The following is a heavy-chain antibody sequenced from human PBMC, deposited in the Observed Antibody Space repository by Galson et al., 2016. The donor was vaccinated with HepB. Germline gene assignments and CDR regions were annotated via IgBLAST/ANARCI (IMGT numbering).Heavy chain of an antibody. D-gene: IGHD4-17*01. CDR3: ARLGLRRPNWFDP. V-gene: IGHV4-39*01. CDR2: IYYSEST. CDR1: GGSISTSTYY. Sequence: SETLSLTCTVSGGSISTSTYYWGRIRQPPRKGLEWIGNIYYSESTYYNPSLKSRVTISVDTSKNQFSLKLSSVTAADTAVYYCARLGLRRPNWFDPWGQGTLVIVSS. J-gene: IGHJ5*02.